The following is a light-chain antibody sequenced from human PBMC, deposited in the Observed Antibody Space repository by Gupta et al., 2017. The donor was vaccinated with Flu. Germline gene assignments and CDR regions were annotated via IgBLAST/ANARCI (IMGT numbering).Light chain of an antibody. V-gene: IGKV3-11*01. CDR2: GAS. J-gene: IGKJ5*01. CDR3: QQRGSWPLT. Sequence: EILLAQSPATLSLSPGERATLSCRASRSVSRNLAWYQHKLGQAPRLLIYGASTRATDIAARFSGSGSGTDFTLTISSLEPEDSALYYCQQRGSWPLTFGQGTLLEIK. CDR1: RSVSRN.